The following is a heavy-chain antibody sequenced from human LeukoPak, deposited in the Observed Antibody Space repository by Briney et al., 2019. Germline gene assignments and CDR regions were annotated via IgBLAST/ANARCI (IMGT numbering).Heavy chain of an antibody. J-gene: IGHJ5*02. Sequence: SETLSLTCAVYDGSVSGYYWSWIRQPPGKGLEWIGEINHSGSTNYNPSLKSRVTISVDTSKSQFSLKLSSVTAADTAVYYCARSKVPATGNWFDPWGQGTLVTVSS. D-gene: IGHD2-21*02. CDR1: DGSVSGYY. CDR2: INHSGST. CDR3: ARSKVPATGNWFDP. V-gene: IGHV4-34*01.